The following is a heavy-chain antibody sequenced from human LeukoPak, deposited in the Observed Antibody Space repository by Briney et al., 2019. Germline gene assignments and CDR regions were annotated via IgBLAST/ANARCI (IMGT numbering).Heavy chain of an antibody. J-gene: IGHJ3*02. D-gene: IGHD2-8*01. CDR3: AREAGYCTNGVCYDAFDI. Sequence: PSETLSLTCAVYGVSFSGYYWSWIRQPPGKGLEWIGEINHSGSTNYNPSLKSRVTISVDRSKNQFSLKLSSVTAADTAVYYCAREAGYCTNGVCYDAFDIWGQGTMVTVSS. CDR2: INHSGST. V-gene: IGHV4-34*01. CDR1: GVSFSGYY.